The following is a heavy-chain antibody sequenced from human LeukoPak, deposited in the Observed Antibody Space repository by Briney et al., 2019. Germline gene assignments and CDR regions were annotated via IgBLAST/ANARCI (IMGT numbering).Heavy chain of an antibody. Sequence: GGSLRLSCAASGFTFSSYAMSWVRQAPGKGLEWVSGISGSGDSDSTYYADSVKGRFTISRDNSRNTLYLQMSGLRAEDTAVYYCAKADSSGWYESNWFDPWGQGTLVTVSS. CDR3: AKADSSGWYESNWFDP. J-gene: IGHJ5*02. V-gene: IGHV3-23*01. D-gene: IGHD6-19*01. CDR2: ISGSGDSDST. CDR1: GFTFSSYA.